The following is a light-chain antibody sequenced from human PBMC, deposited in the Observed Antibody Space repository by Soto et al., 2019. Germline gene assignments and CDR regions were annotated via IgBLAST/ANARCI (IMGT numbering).Light chain of an antibody. J-gene: IGLJ1*01. CDR2: DVS. V-gene: IGLV2-14*01. Sequence: QPALTQPASVSGSAGQSVTISCTGTSSDVGGYNYVSWYQQHPGKAPKLMIYDVSNRPSGVSNRFSGSKSGNTASLSISGLQAEDEADYYCSSYTSSSTRVFGTGTKVTVL. CDR1: SSDVGGYNY. CDR3: SSYTSSSTRV.